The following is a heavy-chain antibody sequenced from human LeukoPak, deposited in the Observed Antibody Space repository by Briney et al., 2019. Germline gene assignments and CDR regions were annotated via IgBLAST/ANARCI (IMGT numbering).Heavy chain of an antibody. V-gene: IGHV3-30*02. CDR3: AKDRWGAVASFDY. D-gene: IGHD6-19*01. CDR2: IRYDGNNK. J-gene: IGHJ4*02. Sequence: GGSLRLSCAASGFPFSDYVMHWVRQAPGKGLEWVAVIRYDGNNKYYADSVKGRFTISRDNSRNMLYLQMNSLGTEDTAVYYCAKDRWGAVASFDYWGQGTLVTVSS. CDR1: GFPFSDYV.